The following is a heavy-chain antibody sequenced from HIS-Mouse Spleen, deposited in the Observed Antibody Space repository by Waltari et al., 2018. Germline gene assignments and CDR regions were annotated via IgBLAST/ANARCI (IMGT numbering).Heavy chain of an antibody. D-gene: IGHD6-13*01. V-gene: IGHV4-59*01. CDR3: AREGFSSSWYTYYYYGMDV. J-gene: IGHJ6*02. CDR1: GGSISSYY. CDR2: IYYSGST. Sequence: QVQLQESGPGLVKPSDTLSLTCTVSGGSISSYYWSWLRQPPGKGLEWIGYIYYSGSTNYNPSLKSRVTISVDTSKNQFSLKLSSVTAADTAVYYCAREGFSSSWYTYYYYGMDVWGQGTTVTVSS.